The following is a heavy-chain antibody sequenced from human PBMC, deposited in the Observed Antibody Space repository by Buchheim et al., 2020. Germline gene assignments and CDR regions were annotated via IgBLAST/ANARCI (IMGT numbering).Heavy chain of an antibody. CDR1: GGSISSYY. Sequence: QVQLQESGPGLVKPSETLSLTCTVSGGSISSYYWSWIRQPPGKGLEWIGYIYYSGSTNYNPSLKSRVTISVDTSKNQFPLKLSSVTAADTAVYYCARLKLERRYNWFDPWGQGTL. CDR3: ARLKLERRYNWFDP. J-gene: IGHJ5*02. D-gene: IGHD1-1*01. CDR2: IYYSGST. V-gene: IGHV4-59*08.